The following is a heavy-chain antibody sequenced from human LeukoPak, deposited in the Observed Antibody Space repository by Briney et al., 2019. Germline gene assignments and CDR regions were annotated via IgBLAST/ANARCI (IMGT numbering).Heavy chain of an antibody. CDR2: IWYDGSNK. Sequence: GGSLRLSCAASGFTFSSYGMHWVRQAPGKGLEWVAVIWYDGSNKYYADSVKGRFTISRDNSKNTLYLQMNSLRAEDTAVYYCARGNVLLWFGEPSSIDYWGQGTLVTVSS. D-gene: IGHD3-10*01. J-gene: IGHJ4*02. V-gene: IGHV3-33*01. CDR1: GFTFSSYG. CDR3: ARGNVLLWFGEPSSIDY.